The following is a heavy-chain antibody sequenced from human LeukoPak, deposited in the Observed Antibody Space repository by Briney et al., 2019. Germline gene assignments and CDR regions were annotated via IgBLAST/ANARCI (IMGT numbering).Heavy chain of an antibody. CDR3: ARHARISGYYYYGMDV. Sequence: SETLSLTCTVSGGSISSYYWSWIRQPPGKGLEWIGYIYYSGSTNYNPSLKSRVTISVDTSKNQFSLKLSSVTAADTAVYYCARHARISGYYYYGMDVWGQGTTVTVSS. CDR1: GGSISSYY. D-gene: IGHD2-15*01. CDR2: IYYSGST. J-gene: IGHJ6*02. V-gene: IGHV4-59*08.